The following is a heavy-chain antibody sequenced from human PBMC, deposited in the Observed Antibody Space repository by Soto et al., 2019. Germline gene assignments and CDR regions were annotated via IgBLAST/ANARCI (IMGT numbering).Heavy chain of an antibody. CDR3: TTDSYSSYDAFDI. V-gene: IGHV3-15*01. D-gene: IGHD5-18*01. J-gene: IGHJ3*02. CDR1: GFTFSNAW. CDR2: IKSKTDGGTT. Sequence: GGSLRLSCAASGFTFSNAWMSWVRQAPGKGLEWVGRIKSKTDGGTTDYAAPVKGRFTISRDDSKNTLYLQMNSLKTEDTAVYYCTTDSYSSYDAFDIWGQGTMVTVSS.